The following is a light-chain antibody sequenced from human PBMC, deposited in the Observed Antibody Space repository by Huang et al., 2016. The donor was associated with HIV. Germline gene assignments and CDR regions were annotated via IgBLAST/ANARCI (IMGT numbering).Light chain of an antibody. Sequence: IVLTQTPLSLSVTPGQPATISCKSNQSLLHIDGKTYLYGYLQRPGQSPQLLSYDVSSRFDGVPDRLRGSGSVTDFTLKISRVEAGDVGIYYCMQSTHLRTFGQGTKLEIK. CDR2: DVS. CDR1: QSLLHIDGKTY. J-gene: IGKJ2*02. CDR3: MQSTHLRT. V-gene: IGKV2-29*02.